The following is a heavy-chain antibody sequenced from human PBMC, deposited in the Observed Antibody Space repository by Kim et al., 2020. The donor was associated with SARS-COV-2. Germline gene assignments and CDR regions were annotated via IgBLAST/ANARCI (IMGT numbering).Heavy chain of an antibody. D-gene: IGHD6-19*01. Sequence: ASVKVSCKASGYTFTSYGISWVRQAPGQGLEWMGWISAYNGNTNYAQKLQGRVTMTTDTSTSTAYMELRSLRSDDTAVYYCARLAVAGRLYPHGMDVWGQGTTVTVSS. CDR3: ARLAVAGRLYPHGMDV. CDR1: GYTFTSYG. V-gene: IGHV1-18*01. J-gene: IGHJ6*02. CDR2: ISAYNGNT.